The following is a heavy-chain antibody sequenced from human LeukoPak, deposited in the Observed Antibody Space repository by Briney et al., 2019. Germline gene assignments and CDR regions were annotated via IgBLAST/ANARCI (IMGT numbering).Heavy chain of an antibody. V-gene: IGHV3-33*06. CDR1: GFTFSHYG. Sequence: GGSLRLSCATSGFTFSHYGMHWVRQTPGAGLEWVAVIWSDGSDKYYAKSVKGRFTISRDNSKNSLFLQMNSLRAEDTAVYYCAKDAQRGFDYSNSLQNWGQGILVTVSS. CDR3: AKDAQRGFDYSNSLQN. D-gene: IGHD4-11*01. J-gene: IGHJ1*01. CDR2: IWSDGSDK.